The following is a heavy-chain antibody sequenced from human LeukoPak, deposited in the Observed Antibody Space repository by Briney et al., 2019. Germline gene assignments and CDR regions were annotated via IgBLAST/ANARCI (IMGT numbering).Heavy chain of an antibody. D-gene: IGHD5-18*01. CDR2: ISWDGATT. CDR1: GFMFDDYT. J-gene: IGHJ6*02. Sequence: GGSLRLACAASGFMFDDYTMHWVRQSPGKGLEWVSLISWDGATTYYADSVRGRFTISKDNSKKSLHLEMNSLKSEDTALYYCTRVRWYGSDDTSMHFYAMDVWGHGTTVTVSS. V-gene: IGHV3-43*01. CDR3: TRVRWYGSDDTSMHFYAMDV.